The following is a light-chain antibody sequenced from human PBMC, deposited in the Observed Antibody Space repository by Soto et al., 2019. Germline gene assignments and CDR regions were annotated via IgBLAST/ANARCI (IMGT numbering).Light chain of an antibody. CDR3: QRYGSSPRIT. V-gene: IGKV3-20*01. J-gene: IGKJ5*01. CDR2: GAS. CDR1: QSVSSSY. Sequence: EIVLTQSPGTLSLSPGERATLSCSASQSVSSSYLAWYQQKPGQAPRLLIYGASSRATGISDRFSGSGSGTDFTLTISRLEPEDFAVYYCQRYGSSPRITFGQGTRLEIK.